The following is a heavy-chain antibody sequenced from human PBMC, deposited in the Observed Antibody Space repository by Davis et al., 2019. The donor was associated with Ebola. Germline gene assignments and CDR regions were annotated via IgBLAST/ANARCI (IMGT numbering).Heavy chain of an antibody. V-gene: IGHV5-51*01. CDR3: ASLRRTITGMDDAFDI. Sequence: KVSCKGSGNSFSNLWIAWVRQMPGKGLEWMGIIYTGDSDTRYSPSFRGQVTISADKSIKTAFLQWSSLKASDTAMYYCASLRRTITGMDDAFDIWGQGTMVTVSS. J-gene: IGHJ3*02. CDR1: GNSFSNLW. CDR2: IYTGDSDT. D-gene: IGHD2-8*02.